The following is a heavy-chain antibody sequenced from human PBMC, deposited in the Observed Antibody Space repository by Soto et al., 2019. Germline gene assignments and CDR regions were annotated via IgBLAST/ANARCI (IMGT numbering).Heavy chain of an antibody. J-gene: IGHJ4*02. D-gene: IGHD3-3*01. CDR1: GGSISSSSYY. Sequence: TSETLSLTCTVSGGSISSSSYYWGWIRQPPGKGLEWIGSIYYSGSTYYNPSLKSRVTISVDTSKNQFSLKLSSVTAADTAVYYCARHGETLEWPFDYWGQGTLVTVSS. CDR2: IYYSGST. V-gene: IGHV4-39*01. CDR3: ARHGETLEWPFDY.